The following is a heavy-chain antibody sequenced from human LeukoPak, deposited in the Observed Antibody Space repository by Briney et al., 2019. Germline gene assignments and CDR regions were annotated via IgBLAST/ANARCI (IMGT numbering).Heavy chain of an antibody. CDR1: GGSISSYY. J-gene: IGHJ3*02. CDR3: ARPLEDDFWSGPFNAFDI. CDR2: INHSGST. D-gene: IGHD3-3*01. Sequence: NPSETLSLTCTVSGGSISSYYWSWIRQPPGKGLEWIGEINHSGSTNYNPSLKSRVTISVDTSKNQFSLKLSSVTAADTAVYYCARPLEDDFWSGPFNAFDIWGQGTMVTVSS. V-gene: IGHV4-34*01.